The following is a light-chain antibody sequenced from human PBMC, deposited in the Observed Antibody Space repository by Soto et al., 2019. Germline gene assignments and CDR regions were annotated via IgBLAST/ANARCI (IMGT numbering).Light chain of an antibody. V-gene: IGKV2-30*01. Sequence: DVVMTQSPLSLPVTLGQPASISCRSSQSLVYSDGNTYLNWFQQRPGQSPRRLIYKVSNRDSGVPDRFSGSGSGTDFTLKISRVEAEDVGVSYCQQATHWPRTFGQGTKLEIK. CDR3: QQATHWPRT. CDR2: KVS. J-gene: IGKJ2*01. CDR1: QSLVYSDGNTY.